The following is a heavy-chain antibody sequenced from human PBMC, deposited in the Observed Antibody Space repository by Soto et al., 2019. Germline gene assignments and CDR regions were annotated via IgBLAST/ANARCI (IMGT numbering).Heavy chain of an antibody. V-gene: IGHV3-74*01. J-gene: IGHJ4*02. CDR1: GFTFSSYW. CDR2: INNDGSGT. Sequence: EVQLVESGGGLVQPGGSLRLSCAASGFTFSSYWMHWVRQTPGKGLMWVSRINNDGSGTADADSVRGRFTISRDNAKNTLYLQLNSLRAEDTALYYCARDVAPGYCDYWGQGTPVTVSS. D-gene: IGHD2-21*01. CDR3: ARDVAPGYCDY.